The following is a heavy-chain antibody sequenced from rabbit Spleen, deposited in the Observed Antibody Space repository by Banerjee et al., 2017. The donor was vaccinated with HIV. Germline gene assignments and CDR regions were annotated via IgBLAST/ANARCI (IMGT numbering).Heavy chain of an antibody. CDR2: INMVTGKS. D-gene: IGHD1-1*01. CDR1: GFDFTSDYM. V-gene: IGHV1S45*01. Sequence: QEQLKETGGGLVQPGGSLTLSCKASGFDFTSDYMSWVRQAPGKGLEWIACINMVTGKSVYASWAKGRFIMSRTSSTKVTLQMTSLTAADTATYFCARDLVAVIGWNFSLWGQGTLVTVS. J-gene: IGHJ3*01. CDR3: ARDLVAVIGWNFSL.